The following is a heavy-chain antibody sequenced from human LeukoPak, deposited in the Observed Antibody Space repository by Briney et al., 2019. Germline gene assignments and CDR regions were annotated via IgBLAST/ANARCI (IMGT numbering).Heavy chain of an antibody. J-gene: IGHJ4*02. CDR1: GGSFTNCP. V-gene: IGHV1-2*02. CDR3: ARVDTAMVAGGGDY. Sequence: ASVKVSCKASGGSFTNCPFHWVRQAPGQGLEWMGWINPNSGGTKYAQKFKGRVTMTRDTSISTAYMELSRLRSDDTAVYYCARVDTAMVAGGGDYWGQGTLVTVSS. CDR2: INPNSGGT. D-gene: IGHD5-18*01.